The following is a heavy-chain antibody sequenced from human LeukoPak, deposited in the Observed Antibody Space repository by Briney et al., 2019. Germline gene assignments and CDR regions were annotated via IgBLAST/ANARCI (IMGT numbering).Heavy chain of an antibody. D-gene: IGHD1-26*01. Sequence: ESGPTLVNPKQTLTLTCTFSGFSLSTRGVGVGGIRQSPGKALGWLALIYWDDDKRYSPSLRSRLTITQATSKNQVVLTMPNMDPVHTPTYYCPPTVPVGSYYVHFDPWGQGTLVTVSS. V-gene: IGHV2-5*02. CDR2: IYWDDDK. J-gene: IGHJ5*02. CDR3: PPTVPVGSYYVHFDP. CDR1: GFSLSTRGVG.